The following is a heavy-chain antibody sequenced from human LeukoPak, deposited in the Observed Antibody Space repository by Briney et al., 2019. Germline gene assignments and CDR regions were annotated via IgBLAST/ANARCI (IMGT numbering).Heavy chain of an antibody. CDR1: GFTVSSNY. CDR2: IYSGGGT. V-gene: IGHV3-53*01. D-gene: IGHD6-19*01. J-gene: IGHJ4*02. CDR3: AKDLGAVAPDY. Sequence: PGGSLRLSCAASGFTVSSNYMSWVRQAPGKGLEWVSVIYSGGGTYHADSVKGRFTISRDNSKNTLYLQMNSLRAEDTAVYYCAKDLGAVAPDYWGQGTLVTVSS.